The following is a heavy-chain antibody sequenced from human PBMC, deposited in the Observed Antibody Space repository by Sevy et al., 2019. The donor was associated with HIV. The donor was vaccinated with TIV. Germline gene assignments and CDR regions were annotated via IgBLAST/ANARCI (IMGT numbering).Heavy chain of an antibody. CDR1: GGTFSSYA. Sequence: AAVKVSCKASGGTFSSYAISWVRQAPRQGLERMGGIIPILSIANYAQKFQGRVTISADKSTSTAYMELSSLRSEDTAVYYCATSVGVTGTTGGYNWYFDLWGRGTLVTVSS. CDR3: ATSVGVTGTTGGYNWYFDL. D-gene: IGHD1-7*01. J-gene: IGHJ2*01. CDR2: IIPILSIA. V-gene: IGHV1-69*10.